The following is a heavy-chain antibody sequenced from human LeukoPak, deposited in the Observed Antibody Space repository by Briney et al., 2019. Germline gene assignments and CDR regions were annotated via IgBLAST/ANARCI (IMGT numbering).Heavy chain of an antibody. CDR3: ARIAKDCGGDCFADY. CDR2: IYYGGST. V-gene: IGHV3-66*01. J-gene: IGHJ4*02. Sequence: GGSLSLSCAPSALTVSGNSVTWIRQIPGEGLEWVSAIYYGGSTFYADSVKGRFIISRDTSKNTWTPQMNSLRVEDTAVYYCARIAKDCGGDCFADYWGQGTLVTVSS. D-gene: IGHD2-21*01. CDR1: ALTVSGNS.